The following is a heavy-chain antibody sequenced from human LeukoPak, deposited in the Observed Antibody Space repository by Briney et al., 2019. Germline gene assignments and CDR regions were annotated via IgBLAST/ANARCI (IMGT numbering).Heavy chain of an antibody. CDR2: INYSGST. CDR3: ARRVASSSSGFDY. CDR1: GGSISSSSYY. J-gene: IGHJ4*02. Sequence: PSETLSLTYTVSGGSISSSSYYWGWLRQPPGKGLEWIGSINYSGSTYYNPSLKSRVTISVDTSKNQFSLKLSSVTAADTAVYYCARRVASSSSGFDYWGQGTLVTVSS. V-gene: IGHV4-39*01. D-gene: IGHD6-6*01.